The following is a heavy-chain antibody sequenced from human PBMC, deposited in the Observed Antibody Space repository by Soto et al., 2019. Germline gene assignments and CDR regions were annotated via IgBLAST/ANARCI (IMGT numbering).Heavy chain of an antibody. CDR3: ARSPEMDQRYYFAY. Sequence: QVQLVQSGAEVKKPGSSVKVSCKASGGTFSNYAISWVRHAPGQGLEWMGVIITIFGTTNYAHNFEGRVTITADESTTTAYLDLTGLRSEDTAVYYCARSPEMDQRYYFAYWGQGTLVTVSS. V-gene: IGHV1-69*12. D-gene: IGHD2-2*03. CDR1: GGTFSNYA. CDR2: IITIFGTT. J-gene: IGHJ4*02.